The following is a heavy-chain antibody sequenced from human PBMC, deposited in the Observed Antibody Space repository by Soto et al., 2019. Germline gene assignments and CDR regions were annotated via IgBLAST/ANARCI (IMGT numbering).Heavy chain of an antibody. J-gene: IGHJ4*02. CDR1: GFTFSSYA. CDR2: ISGSGGST. V-gene: IGHV3-23*01. Sequence: GGSLSLSCAASGFTFSSYAMSWVRQAPGKGLEWVSAISGSGGSTYYADSVKGRFTISRDNSKNTLYLQMNSLRAEDTAVYYCAKVSKPGITIFGVVPNFDYWGQGTLVTVSS. CDR3: AKVSKPGITIFGVVPNFDY. D-gene: IGHD3-3*01.